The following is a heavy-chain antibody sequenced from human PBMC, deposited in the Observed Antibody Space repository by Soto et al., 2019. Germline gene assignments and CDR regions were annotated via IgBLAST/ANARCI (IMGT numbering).Heavy chain of an antibody. Sequence: QVQLQESGPGLVQPSETLSLTCTVSGDSISNYYWNWVRRPPGQGLEWIGYLYHSGSTKYNPSLKSRVTISVDPSKNQFSLKLSSVTAADTAVYYCARSGDYSNYYYYYMDVWGRGTTVTVSS. CDR3: ARSGDYSNYYYYYMDV. D-gene: IGHD4-4*01. CDR2: LYHSGST. CDR1: GDSISNYY. J-gene: IGHJ6*03. V-gene: IGHV4-59*08.